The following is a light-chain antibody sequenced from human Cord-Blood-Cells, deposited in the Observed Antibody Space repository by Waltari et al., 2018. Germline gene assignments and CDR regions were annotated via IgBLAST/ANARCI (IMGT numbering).Light chain of an antibody. CDR3: CSYAGSYTFVV. V-gene: IGLV2-11*01. CDR1: SSDVGGYNY. CDR2: DVS. Sequence: QSALTQPRSVSGSPGQSVTISCTGTSSDVGGYNYLSWYQQHPGKAPKLMIYDVSKRPSGVPDRFSGSKSGNTASLTISWLQAEDEADYYCCSYAGSYTFVVFGGGTKLTVL. J-gene: IGLJ2*01.